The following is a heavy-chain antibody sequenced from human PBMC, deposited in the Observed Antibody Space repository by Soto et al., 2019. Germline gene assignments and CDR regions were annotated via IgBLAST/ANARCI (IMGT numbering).Heavy chain of an antibody. V-gene: IGHV3-23*01. CDR2: IDGSGGGT. J-gene: IGHJ5*02. CDR3: ATAPWGGNCDSSTCTVWFYP. D-gene: IGHD3-22*01. CDR1: GFPLGSYA. Sequence: EVQLLESGGALVQPGGSLRLSCVVSGFPLGSYAVTWVRQAPGKGLEWASTIDGSGGGTYYASSMQGRFTISKNTSKNTVLLQINGLRDEDTAIYFAATAPWGGNCDSSTCTVWFYPWGQGSLVTVSS.